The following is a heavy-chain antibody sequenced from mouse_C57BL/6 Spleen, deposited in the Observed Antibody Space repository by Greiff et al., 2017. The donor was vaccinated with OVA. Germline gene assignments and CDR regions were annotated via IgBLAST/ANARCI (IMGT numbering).Heavy chain of an antibody. J-gene: IGHJ3*01. CDR1: GYAFSSYW. CDR2: IYPGDGDT. CDR3: ASPYYDYSWFAY. D-gene: IGHD2-4*01. V-gene: IGHV1-80*01. Sequence: VMLVESGAELVKPGASVKISCKASGYAFSSYWMNWVKQRPGKGLEWIGQIYPGDGDTNYNGKFKGKATLTADKSSSTAYMQLSSLTSEDSAVYFCASPYYDYSWFAYWGQGTLVTVSA.